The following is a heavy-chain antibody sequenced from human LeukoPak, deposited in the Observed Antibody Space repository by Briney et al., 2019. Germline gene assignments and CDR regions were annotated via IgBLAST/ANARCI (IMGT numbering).Heavy chain of an antibody. CDR1: GGSISSDGYS. V-gene: IGHV4-30-2*03. D-gene: IGHD3-10*01. CDR2: IYYSGST. J-gene: IGHJ4*02. CDR3: ARQRARRPDGSGSYYN. Sequence: PSETLSLTCAVSGGSISSDGYSWSWIRLPPGKGLEWIGYIYYSGSTYYNPSLKSRVTISVDTSKNQFSLKLSSVTAADTAVYYCARQRARRPDGSGSYYNWGQGTLVTVSS.